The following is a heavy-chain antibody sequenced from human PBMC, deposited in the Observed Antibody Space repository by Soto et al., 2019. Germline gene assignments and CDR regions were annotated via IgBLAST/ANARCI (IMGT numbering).Heavy chain of an antibody. D-gene: IGHD1-1*01. Sequence: EVQLLESGGKLVQPGGSLTLSCAASGFTFSTYAMAWVRQAPGKGLEWVSGVSASGLNTDYADPVKGRFYISRDNSKNTVSLHMNSLRGEDTALYYWAKDRPRRTAGYFFDYGGQGTPVTVSS. CDR2: VSASGLNT. J-gene: IGHJ4*02. V-gene: IGHV3-23*01. CDR3: AKDRPRRTAGYFFDY. CDR1: GFTFSTYA.